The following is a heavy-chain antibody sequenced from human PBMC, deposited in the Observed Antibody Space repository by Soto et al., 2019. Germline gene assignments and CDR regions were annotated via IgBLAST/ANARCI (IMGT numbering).Heavy chain of an antibody. D-gene: IGHD1-26*01. Sequence: QVQLVQSGAEVKKPGASVKVSCKASGYSFTNYGITWVRQAPGQGLEWMGWVSAYNRNTNYAQKFQDGLKMAADTSTNTAYMELRSLRSDDTAVYFCARERQWDPLPYWGQGTLVTVSS. CDR1: GYSFTNYG. J-gene: IGHJ4*02. CDR3: ARERQWDPLPY. CDR2: VSAYNRNT. V-gene: IGHV1-18*01.